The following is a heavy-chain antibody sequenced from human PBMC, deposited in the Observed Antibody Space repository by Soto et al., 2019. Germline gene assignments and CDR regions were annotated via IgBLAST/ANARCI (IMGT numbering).Heavy chain of an antibody. CDR3: ARLHQDHYYTMDV. J-gene: IGHJ6*02. D-gene: IGHD2-2*01. CDR2: ISISGNYT. Sequence: QVQLAESGGDLVKPGGSLRLSCVVSGFTLSDYYMTWIRQAPGKGLEWVSYISISGNYTNYADSVKGRFTISRDSTNNSLDLQMNSLTAEDTAVYYCARLHQDHYYTMDVWGQGTTVTVSS. CDR1: GFTLSDYY. V-gene: IGHV3-11*05.